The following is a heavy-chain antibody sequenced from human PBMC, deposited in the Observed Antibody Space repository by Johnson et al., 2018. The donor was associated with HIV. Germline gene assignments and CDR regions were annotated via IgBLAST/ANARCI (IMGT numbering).Heavy chain of an antibody. Sequence: VQLVESGGGLVKPGGSLRLSCVVSGFTFSNAWMSWVRQAPGKGLEWVGRIKRKSDGGTTDYAEPVKGRFTISRDDSKNTLYLQMNSLKTEDTAVYYCATDLAAVGNGAFDIWGQGTMVTVSS. J-gene: IGHJ3*02. V-gene: IGHV3-15*01. CDR2: IKRKSDGGTT. CDR3: ATDLAAVGNGAFDI. D-gene: IGHD6-13*01. CDR1: GFTFSNAW.